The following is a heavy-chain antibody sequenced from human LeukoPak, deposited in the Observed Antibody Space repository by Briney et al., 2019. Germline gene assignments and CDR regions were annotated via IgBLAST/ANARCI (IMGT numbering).Heavy chain of an antibody. J-gene: IGHJ4*02. CDR2: INHSGST. D-gene: IGHD1-26*01. CDR3: ARSQTGGTFDY. CDR1: GGSFSGYY. V-gene: IGHV4-34*01. Sequence: SETLSLTCAVYGGSFSGYYWSWIRQPPGKGLEWIGEINHSGSTNYNPSLKSRVTISVDTSKNQFSLQLRSVTPEDTAVYYCARSQTGGTFDYWGQGALVTVSS.